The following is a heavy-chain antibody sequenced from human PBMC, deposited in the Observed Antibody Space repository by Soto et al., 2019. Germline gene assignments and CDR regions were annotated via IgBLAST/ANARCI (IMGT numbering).Heavy chain of an antibody. J-gene: IGHJ4*02. D-gene: IGHD1-7*01. CDR3: ARSGQNCNYILDY. V-gene: IGHV1-18*01. CDR2: ISAYSGNT. CDR1: GYTFTNYG. Sequence: QVQLVQSGAEVKKPGASVKGSCKASGYTFTNYGISWVRQAPGQGLDWMGWISAYSGNTNYAQDLQDRDTMTTDTSTNTAYMELRSLRSDDTAVYYCARSGQNCNYILDYWGQGTLVTVSS.